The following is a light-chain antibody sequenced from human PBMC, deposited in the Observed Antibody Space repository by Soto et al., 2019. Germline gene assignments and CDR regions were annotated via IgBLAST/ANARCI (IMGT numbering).Light chain of an antibody. CDR2: SAS. Sequence: DIHMTQSPSSLSASVRDRVTITCRASQGIDTSLAWYQQKPGEVPRLLIYSASTLQSGVPSRFSGSGSGTDFTLTISSLQPEDVATDYCHKYSTYPFTFGPGTKVDI. V-gene: IGKV1-27*01. CDR3: HKYSTYPFT. CDR1: QGIDTS. J-gene: IGKJ3*01.